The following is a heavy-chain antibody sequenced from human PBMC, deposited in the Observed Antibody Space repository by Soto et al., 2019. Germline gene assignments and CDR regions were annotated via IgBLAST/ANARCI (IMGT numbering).Heavy chain of an antibody. J-gene: IGHJ6*02. CDR2: IIPIFGTA. Sequence: QVQLVQSGAEVKKPGSSVKVSCKASGGTFSSYAISWVRQAPGQGLEWMGGIIPIFGTANYAQKFQGRVTITADESTSTAYMELSSLRSEDTAVYYCARDIVDTAMADPTHPYYYYYGMDVWGQGTTVTVS. V-gene: IGHV1-69*01. CDR3: ARDIVDTAMADPTHPYYYYYGMDV. CDR1: GGTFSSYA. D-gene: IGHD5-18*01.